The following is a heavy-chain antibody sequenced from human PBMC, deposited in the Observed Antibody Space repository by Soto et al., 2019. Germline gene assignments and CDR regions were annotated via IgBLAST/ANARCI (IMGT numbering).Heavy chain of an antibody. CDR2: ISYDGSNK. D-gene: IGHD3-22*01. CDR3: ARSGMIVVELGY. J-gene: IGHJ4*02. Sequence: PGGSLRLSCAASGFTFSSYAMHWVRQAPGKGLEWVAVISYDGSNKYYAGSVKGRFTISRDNSKNTLYLQMNSLRAEDTAVYYCARSGMIVVELGYWGQGTLVTVSS. V-gene: IGHV3-30-3*01. CDR1: GFTFSSYA.